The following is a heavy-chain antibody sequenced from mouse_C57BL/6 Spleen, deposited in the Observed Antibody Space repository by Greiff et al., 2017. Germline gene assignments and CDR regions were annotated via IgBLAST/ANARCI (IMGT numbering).Heavy chain of an antibody. D-gene: IGHD4-1*01. J-gene: IGHJ2*01. Sequence: EVKLVESGGGLVKPGGSLKLSCAASGFTFSDYGMHWVRQAPEKGLEWVAYISSGSSTIYYADTVKGRFTISRDNAKNTLFLQMTSLRSEDTAMYYCARPRTGGYYFDYWGQGTTLTVSS. V-gene: IGHV5-17*01. CDR1: GFTFSDYG. CDR2: ISSGSSTI. CDR3: ARPRTGGYYFDY.